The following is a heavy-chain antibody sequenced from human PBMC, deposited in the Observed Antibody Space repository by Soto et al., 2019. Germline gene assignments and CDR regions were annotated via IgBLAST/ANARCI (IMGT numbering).Heavy chain of an antibody. Sequence: QVQLVQSGAEVKNPGTSVKVSCKTSGYTFTSAGISWVRQAPGQGLEWMGWISAYNGNTKYAQKVQGRVTMTTDTSTSTAYMELRSLTYDETAVYYWEVGVDGSGSYYTDYWGQGTLLTVAA. D-gene: IGHD3-10*01. V-gene: IGHV1-18*01. J-gene: IGHJ4*02. CDR2: ISAYNGNT. CDR3: EVGVDGSGSYYTDY. CDR1: GYTFTSAG.